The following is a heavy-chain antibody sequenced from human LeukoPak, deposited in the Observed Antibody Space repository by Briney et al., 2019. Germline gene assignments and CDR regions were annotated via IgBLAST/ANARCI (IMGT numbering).Heavy chain of an antibody. CDR2: IYHSGST. CDR1: GGSISSGGYS. V-gene: IGHV4-30-2*01. CDR3: ARNVPHDSSGYYFDY. J-gene: IGHJ4*02. D-gene: IGHD3-22*01. Sequence: SETLSLTCAVSGGSISSGGYSWSWIRQPPGKGLEWIGYIYHSGSTYYNPSLKSRVTISVDGSKNQFSLKLSSVTAADTAVYYCARNVPHDSSGYYFDYWGQGTLVTVSS.